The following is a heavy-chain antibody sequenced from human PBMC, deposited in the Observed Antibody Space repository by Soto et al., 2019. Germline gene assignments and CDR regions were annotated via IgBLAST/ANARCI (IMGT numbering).Heavy chain of an antibody. CDR1: GYSFTSYW. D-gene: IGHD5-12*01. CDR3: ARLGPRWLQLIAAFDI. J-gene: IGHJ3*02. CDR2: IYPGDSDT. V-gene: IGHV5-51*01. Sequence: GESLKISCKGSGYSFTSYWIGWVRQMPGKGLEWMGIIYPGDSDTRYSPSFQGQVTISADKSISTAYLQWSSLKASDTAMYYCARLGPRWLQLIAAFDIWGQGTMVTVSS.